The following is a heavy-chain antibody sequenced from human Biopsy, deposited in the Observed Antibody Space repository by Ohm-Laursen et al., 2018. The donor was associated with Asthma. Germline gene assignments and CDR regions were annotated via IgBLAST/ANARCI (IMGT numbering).Heavy chain of an antibody. V-gene: IGHV3-23*01. D-gene: IGHD5-24*01. Sequence: SLRLSCSASGFTFSSYAMSWVRQAPGKGLEWVSAISGSGGSTYYADSVKGRFTISRDNSKNTLYLQMNSLRAEDTAVYYCAKESRRDGYNRRNCYFDYWGQGTLVTVSS. CDR3: AKESRRDGYNRRNCYFDY. CDR2: ISGSGGST. CDR1: GFTFSSYA. J-gene: IGHJ4*02.